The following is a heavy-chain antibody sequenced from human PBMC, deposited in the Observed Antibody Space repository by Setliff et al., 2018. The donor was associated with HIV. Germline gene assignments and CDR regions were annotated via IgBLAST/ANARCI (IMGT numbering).Heavy chain of an antibody. Sequence: SETLSLTCTVSGGSISSSSYYWGWIRQPPGKGLEWIGSIYYSGSTYYNPSVKSRITISLDTSKNQFSLRMRSVTAADTAVYYCARVFVDTAVLRVLEYYFDSWGRGTLVTV. J-gene: IGHJ4*02. CDR3: ARVFVDTAVLRVLEYYFDS. V-gene: IGHV4-39*07. D-gene: IGHD5-18*01. CDR1: GGSISSSSYY. CDR2: IYYSGST.